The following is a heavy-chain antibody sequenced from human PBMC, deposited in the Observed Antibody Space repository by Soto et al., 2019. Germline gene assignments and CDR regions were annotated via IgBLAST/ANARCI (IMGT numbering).Heavy chain of an antibody. D-gene: IGHD2-15*01. Sequence: QGQLVESGGGVVQPGRSLRLSCAASGFILSTYGMHWVRQGPGKGLEWVAVSWYDGSREFYADSVKGRFTISRDNSKNTLYLQMNSLRADDTAVYYCAKGGNIAVVVADYGMDVWGQGTTVTVSS. CDR2: SWYDGSRE. CDR3: AKGGNIAVVVADYGMDV. J-gene: IGHJ6*02. V-gene: IGHV3-33*06. CDR1: GFILSTYG.